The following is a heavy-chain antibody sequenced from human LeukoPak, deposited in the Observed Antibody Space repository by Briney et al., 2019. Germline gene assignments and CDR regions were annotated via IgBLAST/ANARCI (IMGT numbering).Heavy chain of an antibody. CDR2: IRYDGSNK. CDR1: GFTFSSYG. V-gene: IGHV3-30*02. Sequence: GGSLRLSCAASGFTFSSYGMHWVRQAPGRGLEWVAFIRYDGSNKYYADSVKGRFTISRDNSKNTLYLQMNSLRAEDTAVYYCAKGYYYDSSGPRVYFDYWGQGTLVTVSS. J-gene: IGHJ4*02. D-gene: IGHD3-22*01. CDR3: AKGYYYDSSGPRVYFDY.